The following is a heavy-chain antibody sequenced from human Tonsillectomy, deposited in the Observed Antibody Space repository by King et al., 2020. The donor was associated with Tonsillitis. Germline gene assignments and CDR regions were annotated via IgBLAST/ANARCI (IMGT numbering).Heavy chain of an antibody. Sequence: QLQESGSGLVKPSQTLSLTCAVSGGSISSGGYSWSWIRQPPGKGLEWIGYIYHSGSTYYNPSLKSRVTISVDRSKNQFSLKLSSVTAADTAVYYCARGSAPDYYDSSGDTWFAPWAQGTLVTVSS. CDR1: GGSISSGGYS. CDR3: ARGSAPDYYDSSGDTWFAP. D-gene: IGHD3-22*01. J-gene: IGHJ5*02. CDR2: IYHSGST. V-gene: IGHV4-30-2*01.